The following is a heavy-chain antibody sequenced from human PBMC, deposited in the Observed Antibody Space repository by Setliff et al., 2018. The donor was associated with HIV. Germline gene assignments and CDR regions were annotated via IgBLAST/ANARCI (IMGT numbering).Heavy chain of an antibody. Sequence: SETLSLTCTVSGGSISSGVYYWSWIRLHPGKGLEWIGYIYYSGSTNYSSSLKSRVTVSLHTSRNQLSLKLTSVVAADTGLYFCARGRDASTWYLSHFYSYYYLDVWGNGTTVTVSS. J-gene: IGHJ6*03. D-gene: IGHD6-13*01. CDR1: GGSISSGVYY. V-gene: IGHV4-61*08. CDR2: IYYSGST. CDR3: ARGRDASTWYLSHFYSYYYLDV.